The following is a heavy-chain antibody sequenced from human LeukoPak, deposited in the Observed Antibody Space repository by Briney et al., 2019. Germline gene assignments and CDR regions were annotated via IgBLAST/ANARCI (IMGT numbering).Heavy chain of an antibody. V-gene: IGHV4-61*01. CDR2: IYYSGST. CDR1: GGSVSSGSYY. CDR3: ARDLTVVVPAAPYYYYYGMDV. J-gene: IGHJ6*02. Sequence: SETLSLTCTVSGGSVSSGSYYWSWIRQPPGKGLEWIGYIYYSGSTNYNPSLKSRVTISVGTSKNQFSLKLSSVTAADTAVYYCARDLTVVVPAAPYYYYYGMDVWGQGTTVTVSS. D-gene: IGHD2-2*01.